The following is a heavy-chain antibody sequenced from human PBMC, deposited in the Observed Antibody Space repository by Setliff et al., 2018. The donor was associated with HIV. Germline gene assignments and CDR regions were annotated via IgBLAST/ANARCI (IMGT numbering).Heavy chain of an antibody. CDR2: VHPSGSI. V-gene: IGHV4-34*01. J-gene: IGHJ4*02. D-gene: IGHD3-9*01. CDR1: GVSFSGDY. CDR3: ARGRDWAKTGDF. Sequence: SEPLSLTCAVSGVSFSGDYWSWVRQPPGKGLEWIAEVHPSGSINYNSSLKSRVAISVDTSNNQFSLTMTSVTAADTAVYYCARGRDWAKTGDFWGQGALVTVSS.